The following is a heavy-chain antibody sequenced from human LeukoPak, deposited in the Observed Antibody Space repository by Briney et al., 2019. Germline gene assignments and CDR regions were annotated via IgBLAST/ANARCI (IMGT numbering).Heavy chain of an antibody. V-gene: IGHV1-18*01. CDR1: GYTFTSYG. Sequence: GASVKVSCKASGYTFTSYGISWVRQAPGQGLEWMGWISAYNGNTNYAQKLQGRVTMTTDTSTSTAYMELRSPRSDDTAVYYCARVDVVVPAAIGNWFDPWGQGTLVTVSS. CDR2: ISAYNGNT. J-gene: IGHJ5*02. D-gene: IGHD2-2*02. CDR3: ARVDVVVPAAIGNWFDP.